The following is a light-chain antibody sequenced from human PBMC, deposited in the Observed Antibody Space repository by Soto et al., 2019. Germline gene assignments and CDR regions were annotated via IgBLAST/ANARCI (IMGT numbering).Light chain of an antibody. CDR1: SSDVGSFYL. J-gene: IGLJ2*01. CDR2: EVN. Sequence: QSALTQPASVSGSPGQSITISCTGTSSDVGSFYLVSWYQQYPRKAPKLLIYEVNKRPSGVSNRFSGSKSGNTASLTISGLQAEDEANYCCCSYAPVNTLVFGGGTKLTVL. CDR3: CSYAPVNTLV. V-gene: IGLV2-23*02.